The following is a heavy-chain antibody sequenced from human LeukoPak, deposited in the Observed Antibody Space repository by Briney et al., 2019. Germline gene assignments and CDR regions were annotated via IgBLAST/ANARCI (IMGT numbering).Heavy chain of an antibody. CDR1: GVSISTYY. J-gene: IGHJ4*02. CDR3: ARVGSGSFDY. Sequence: SDTLSLTCTVSGVSISTYYWSWIRQPPGKGLEWIGYIYYSGDTNCNPSLKSRVTISIDTSKNQFSLKLTSVTAADTAVYYCARVGSGSFDYWGQGTLVTVSS. V-gene: IGHV4-59*07. D-gene: IGHD3-10*01. CDR2: IYYSGDT.